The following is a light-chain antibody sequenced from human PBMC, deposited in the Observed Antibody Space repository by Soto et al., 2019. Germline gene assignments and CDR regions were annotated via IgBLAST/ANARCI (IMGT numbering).Light chain of an antibody. J-gene: IGLJ2*01. V-gene: IGLV3-21*02. Sequence: SYELTQAPSVSVAPGQTATITCGGNNIGSESVHWYQQKPGQAPVLVVYDDSDRPLRIPERFSGSKSGKTATLTISRVEAGDEADYYCQVWDSSSDQVFGGGTK. CDR3: QVWDSSSDQV. CDR2: DDS. CDR1: NIGSES.